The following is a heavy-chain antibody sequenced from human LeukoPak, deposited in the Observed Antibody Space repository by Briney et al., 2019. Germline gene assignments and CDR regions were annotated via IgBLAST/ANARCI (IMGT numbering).Heavy chain of an antibody. CDR2: ISGSGGST. Sequence: GGSLRLSCAASGFTFSSYAMSWVRQAPGKGLEWVSAISGSGGSTYYADSVKGRFTISKDSAKNSLYLQMNSLRVEDTAMYYCASLDTAKQPLANHWGQGTLVTVSS. CDR3: ASLDTAKQPLANH. V-gene: IGHV3-23*01. J-gene: IGHJ5*02. D-gene: IGHD5-18*01. CDR1: GFTFSSYA.